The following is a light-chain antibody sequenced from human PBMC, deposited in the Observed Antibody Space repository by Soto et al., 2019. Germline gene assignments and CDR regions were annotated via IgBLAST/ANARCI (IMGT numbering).Light chain of an antibody. CDR2: GAS. CDR3: LQHNSYPRT. V-gene: IGKV3-20*01. CDR1: QSITSSF. Sequence: EIVLTQSPGTLSLSPGERATLSCRASQSITSSFLAWYQQKPGQAPRLLIYGASNRATGIPDRFSGSGSGTDFTLTISSLQPEDFATYFCLQHNSYPRTFGQGTKVEIK. J-gene: IGKJ1*01.